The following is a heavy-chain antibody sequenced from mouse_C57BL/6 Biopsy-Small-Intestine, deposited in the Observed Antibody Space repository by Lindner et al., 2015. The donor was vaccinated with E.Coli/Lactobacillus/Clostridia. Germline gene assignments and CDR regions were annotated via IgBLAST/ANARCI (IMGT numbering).Heavy chain of an antibody. J-gene: IGHJ3*01. Sequence: VQLQESGPELVKPGASVKTPCKASGYTFTDYNMDWVKQSHGKSLEWIGDINPNNGGTIYNQKFKGKATLTVDKSSSTAYMELRSLTSEDTAVYYCAREDYGSSLFAYWGQGTLVTVSA. D-gene: IGHD1-1*01. CDR2: INPNNGGT. V-gene: IGHV1-18*01. CDR3: AREDYGSSLFAY. CDR1: GYTFTDYN.